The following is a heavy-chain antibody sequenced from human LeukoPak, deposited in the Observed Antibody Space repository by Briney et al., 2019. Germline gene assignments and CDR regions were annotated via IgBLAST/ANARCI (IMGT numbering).Heavy chain of an antibody. CDR3: ARATYYYDSSGHETFDY. CDR1: GYSFTSYW. J-gene: IGHJ4*02. CDR2: IYPGDSDT. V-gene: IGHV5-51*01. Sequence: GESLKISCKGSGYSFTSYWIGWVRQMPGKGLEWMGIIYPGDSDTRYSPSFQGQVTISADKSISTAYLQWSGLKASDTAMYYCARATYYYDSSGHETFDYWGQGTLVTVSS. D-gene: IGHD3-22*01.